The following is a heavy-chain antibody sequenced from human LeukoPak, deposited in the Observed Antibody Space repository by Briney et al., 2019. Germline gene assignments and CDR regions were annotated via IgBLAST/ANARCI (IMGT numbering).Heavy chain of an antibody. CDR1: GFSFRTYG. Sequence: PVRSLRLSCVASGFSFRTYGMHWVRQAPGKGLEWVANIKQDGSEKYYVDSVKGRFTISRDNAKNSLYLQMNSLRAEDTAVYYCASSIAHYGMDVWGQGTTVTVSS. V-gene: IGHV3-7*02. D-gene: IGHD6-13*01. CDR3: ASSIAHYGMDV. J-gene: IGHJ6*02. CDR2: IKQDGSEK.